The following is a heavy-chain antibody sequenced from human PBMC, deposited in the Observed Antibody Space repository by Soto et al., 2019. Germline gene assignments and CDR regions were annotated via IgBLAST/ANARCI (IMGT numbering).Heavy chain of an antibody. V-gene: IGHV3-9*01. CDR3: AKAGDGCLLCDWFDP. D-gene: IGHD3-10*02. Sequence: PWGSLRLSCAASGFDFDDYAMHWVRQAPGKGLEWVAGISWDSNGRDYAPSVKGRFTISRDNSKKSVYLQMNGLTHEDTAYYFCAKAGDGCLLCDWFDPWGQGTLVTVSS. CDR2: ISWDSNGR. J-gene: IGHJ5*02. CDR1: GFDFDDYA.